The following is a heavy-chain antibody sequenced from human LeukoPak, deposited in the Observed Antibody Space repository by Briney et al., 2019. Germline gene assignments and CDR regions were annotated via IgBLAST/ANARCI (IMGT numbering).Heavy chain of an antibody. V-gene: IGHV4-39*07. CDR2: IYYSGST. CDR3: ALHSTAVMTFDY. CDR1: GGSISSSSYY. Sequence: SETLSLTCTVSGGSISSSSYYWGWIRQPPGKGLEWIGSIYYSGSTYSNPSHKSRVTISVDTSKNQFSLKLSSVTAADTAVYYCALHSTAVMTFDYWGQGTQVTVSS. J-gene: IGHJ4*02. D-gene: IGHD3-16*01.